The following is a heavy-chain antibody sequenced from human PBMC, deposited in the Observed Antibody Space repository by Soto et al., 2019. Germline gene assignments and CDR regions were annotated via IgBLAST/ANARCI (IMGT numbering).Heavy chain of an antibody. CDR3: AKGSITIFGVAPSAYYYYYGMDV. J-gene: IGHJ6*02. CDR1: GFTFSSYA. CDR2: ISGSGGST. Sequence: PGGSLRLSCAASGFTFSSYAMSWVRQAPGKGLEWVSAISGSGGSTYYADSVKGRFTISRDNSKNTLYLQMNSLRAEDTAVYYCAKGSITIFGVAPSAYYYYYGMDVWGQGTTVTVSS. D-gene: IGHD3-3*01. V-gene: IGHV3-23*01.